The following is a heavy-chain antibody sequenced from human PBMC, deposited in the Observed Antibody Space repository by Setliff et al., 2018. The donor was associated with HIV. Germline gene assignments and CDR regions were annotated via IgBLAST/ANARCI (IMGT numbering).Heavy chain of an antibody. CDR1: GYSISSGYY. V-gene: IGHV4-38-2*02. J-gene: IGHJ5*02. CDR2: IYHSGST. Sequence: TLSLTCTVSGYSISSGYYWGWIRQPPGKGLEWIGSIYHSGSTYYNPSLKSRVTISVDTSKNQFSLKLSSVTAADTAVYYCARLLNYYGNWFDPWGQGTLVTVSS. D-gene: IGHD3-10*01. CDR3: ARLLNYYGNWFDP.